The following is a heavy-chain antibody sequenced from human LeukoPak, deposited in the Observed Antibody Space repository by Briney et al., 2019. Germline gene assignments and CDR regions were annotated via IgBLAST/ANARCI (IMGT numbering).Heavy chain of an antibody. D-gene: IGHD6-13*01. V-gene: IGHV3-23*01. CDR3: ATGSVRYSASWYSQEGDY. CDR2: ISVSAGST. J-gene: IGHJ4*02. Sequence: GGSLGLSCAASGFTFSTYAMSWVRQAPGKGLEWGSAISVSAGSTYYADSVKGRFTISRDNSKNTLYLQMNSLRAEDTAVYYCATGSVRYSASWYSQEGDYWGQGTLVTVSS. CDR1: GFTFSTYA.